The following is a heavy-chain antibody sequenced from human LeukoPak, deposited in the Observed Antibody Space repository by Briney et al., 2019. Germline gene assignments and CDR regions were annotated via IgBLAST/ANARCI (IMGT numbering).Heavy chain of an antibody. CDR3: ARDLSSGWYPYYYGMDV. CDR1: GFTVSSYG. Sequence: GWSRRLSWAASGFTVSSYGMGWVRQAPGKGLVWVSRINSDGSSTSYADSVKGRFTISRDNAKNTLYLQMNSLRAEDTAVYYCARDLSSGWYPYYYGMDVWGQGTTVTVSS. CDR2: INSDGSST. D-gene: IGHD6-19*01. J-gene: IGHJ6*02. V-gene: IGHV3-74*01.